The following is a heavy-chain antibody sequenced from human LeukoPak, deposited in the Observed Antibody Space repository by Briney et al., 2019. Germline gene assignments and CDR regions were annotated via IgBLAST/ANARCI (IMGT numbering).Heavy chain of an antibody. J-gene: IGHJ4*02. Sequence: SETLSLTCTVSGGSISSSSYYWGWIRQPPGKGLEWIGSINYSGNTYYNPSLKSRVTISVDTSRNQFSLKLSSVTAADTALYYCARIGTVVLPSTMFDYWGQGTLVTVSS. D-gene: IGHD2-2*01. CDR1: GGSISSSSYY. CDR2: INYSGNT. CDR3: ARIGTVVLPSTMFDY. V-gene: IGHV4-39*01.